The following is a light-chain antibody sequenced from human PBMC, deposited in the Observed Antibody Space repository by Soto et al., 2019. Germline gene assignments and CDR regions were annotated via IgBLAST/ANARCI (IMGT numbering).Light chain of an antibody. CDR2: EVT. CDR3: SSYTTSSTPVI. V-gene: IGLV2-14*01. Sequence: QSALTQPASVSGAPGQSITISCTGTSSDIGGYNYVSWYQQHPGKAPKLMLYEVTNRPSGVSYRFSGSKSGNTASLTISGLQAEDEADYYCSSYTTSSTPVIFGGGTKLTVL. J-gene: IGLJ2*01. CDR1: SSDIGGYNY.